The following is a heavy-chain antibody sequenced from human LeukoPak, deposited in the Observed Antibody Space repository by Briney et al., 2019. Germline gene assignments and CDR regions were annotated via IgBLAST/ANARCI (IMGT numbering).Heavy chain of an antibody. Sequence: PRGSLRLSCAASGFTFSSYTMSWFGRAPAQGLGWVSAISGSGDSTYYADSVKGRFTISRDNSKNTLFLQMNSLRAEDTAVYYCARGVIAAAGFFGFWGQGALVTVSS. D-gene: IGHD6-13*01. V-gene: IGHV3-23*01. CDR3: ARGVIAAAGFFGF. J-gene: IGHJ4*02. CDR1: GFTFSSYT. CDR2: ISGSGDST.